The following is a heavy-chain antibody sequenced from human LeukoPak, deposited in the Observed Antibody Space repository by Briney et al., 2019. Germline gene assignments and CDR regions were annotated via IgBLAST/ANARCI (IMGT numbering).Heavy chain of an antibody. D-gene: IGHD2-21*01. Sequence: GASVKVSWKASGYTFSDYDVNWVRQAPGQGLEWMGWMNPTSGDTGYAQKFQGRVTMTRSMSRNTAYMELSRLRSEDTAVYFCARVVMKAFYYYYMDVWGKGTTIIISS. CDR3: ARVVMKAFYYYYMDV. J-gene: IGHJ6*03. CDR1: GYTFSDYD. V-gene: IGHV1-8*01. CDR2: MNPTSGDT.